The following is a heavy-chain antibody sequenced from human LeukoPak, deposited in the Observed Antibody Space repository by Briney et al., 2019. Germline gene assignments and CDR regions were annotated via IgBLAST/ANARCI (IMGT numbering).Heavy chain of an antibody. Sequence: ASVKVSCKASGGTFSSYAISWVRQAPGQGLEWMGGIIPIFGTANYAQKFQGRVTITADESTSTAYMELSSLRSEDTAVYYCSVVPAATGDYYYMDVWGKGTTVTVSS. CDR2: IIPIFGTA. D-gene: IGHD2-2*01. CDR1: GGTFSSYA. V-gene: IGHV1-69*13. CDR3: SVVPAATGDYYYMDV. J-gene: IGHJ6*03.